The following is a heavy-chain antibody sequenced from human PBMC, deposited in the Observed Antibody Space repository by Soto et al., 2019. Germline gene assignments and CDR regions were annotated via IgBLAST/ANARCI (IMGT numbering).Heavy chain of an antibody. V-gene: IGHV1-3*01. CDR3: ARGFGYSYGNWFDS. CDR1: GYTFTSYA. J-gene: IGHJ5*01. D-gene: IGHD5-18*01. CDR2: INAGNGNT. Sequence: ASVKVSCKASGYTFTSYAMHWVRQAPGQRLEWMGWINAGNGNTKYSQKFQGRVTITRDTSASTAYMELSSLRSEDTAVYYCARGFGYSYGNWFDSWGQGILVTVSS.